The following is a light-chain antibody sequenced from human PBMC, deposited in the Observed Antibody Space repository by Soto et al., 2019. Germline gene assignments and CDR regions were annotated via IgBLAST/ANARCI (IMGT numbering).Light chain of an antibody. Sequence: DIQMTQSPSSLSASVGDRVTITCRASQSISSYLNWYQQKPGKHPKLLIYAASSLQRGVPSRFSGSGSGTDFTLTISSLQPEDFAIYYCQQSYSTPPTFGGGTKVEIK. V-gene: IGKV1-39*01. CDR2: AAS. CDR1: QSISSY. J-gene: IGKJ4*01. CDR3: QQSYSTPPT.